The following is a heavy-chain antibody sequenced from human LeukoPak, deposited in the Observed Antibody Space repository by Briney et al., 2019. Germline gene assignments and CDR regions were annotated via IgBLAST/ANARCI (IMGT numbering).Heavy chain of an antibody. V-gene: IGHV3-7*01. D-gene: IGHD6-13*01. CDR2: INQDGSEK. Sequence: GGSLRLSCAASGFTFSSYAMSWVRQAPGKGLEWVANINQDGSEKYYVDSVKGRFTISRDNGKNSLYLQMNSLRAEDTAVYYCARSSRSLRISSWYDYWGQGTLVTVSS. CDR1: GFTFSSYA. J-gene: IGHJ4*02. CDR3: ARSSRSLRISSWYDY.